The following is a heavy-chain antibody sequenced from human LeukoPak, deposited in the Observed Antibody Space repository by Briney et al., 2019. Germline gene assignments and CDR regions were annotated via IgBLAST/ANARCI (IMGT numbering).Heavy chain of an antibody. CDR3: ARIIVGHMDV. CDR1: GHSINSNNYY. J-gene: IGHJ6*03. V-gene: IGHV4-39*07. Sequence: SETLSLTCNVSGHSINSNNYYWNWIRQPPGKGLEWIGTIYSTGSTYYSASLKSRVTISADMSQNQYSLKLSSVTAADTAVYYCARIIVGHMDVWGKGTTVTVSS. CDR2: IYSTGST. D-gene: IGHD1-26*01.